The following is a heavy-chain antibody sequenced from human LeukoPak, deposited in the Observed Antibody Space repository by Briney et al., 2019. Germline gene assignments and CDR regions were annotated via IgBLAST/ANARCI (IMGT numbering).Heavy chain of an antibody. V-gene: IGHV3-7*01. CDR3: ARDVLLWFGELLDWFDP. J-gene: IGHJ5*02. Sequence: KPGGSLRLPCAASGFTFSSYWMSWVRQAPGKGLEWVANIKQDGSEKYYVDSVKGRFTISRDNAKNSLYLQMNSLRAEDTAVYYCARDVLLWFGELLDWFDPWGQGTLVTVSS. CDR2: IKQDGSEK. CDR1: GFTFSSYW. D-gene: IGHD3-10*01.